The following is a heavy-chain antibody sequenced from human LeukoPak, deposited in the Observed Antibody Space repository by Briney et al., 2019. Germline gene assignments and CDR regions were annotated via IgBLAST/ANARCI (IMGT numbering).Heavy chain of an antibody. D-gene: IGHD3/OR15-3a*01. J-gene: IGHJ6*03. Sequence: GGSLRLSCAAAGFIVSNNYMIWVRQAPGKGLEWVSVIYSDDDTTYYADSVKGRFTISRDNAKNSLYLQMNSLRAEDTAVYYCARAVQWTGYYHMDVWGKGTTVTVSS. V-gene: IGHV3-66*01. CDR1: GFIVSNNY. CDR2: IYSDDDTT. CDR3: ARAVQWTGYYHMDV.